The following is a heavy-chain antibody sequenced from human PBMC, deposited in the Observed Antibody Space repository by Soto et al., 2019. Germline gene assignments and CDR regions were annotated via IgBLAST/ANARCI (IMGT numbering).Heavy chain of an antibody. CDR1: GYTFTSYD. CDR2: MNPNSGNT. D-gene: IGHD3-3*01. J-gene: IGHJ5*02. CDR3: ARVVIYDFWSGYYTTENNWFDP. Sequence: ASVKVSCKASGYTFTSYDINWVRQATGQGLEWKGRMNPNSGNTGYAQKFQGRVTMTRNTSISTAYMELSSLRSEDTAVYYCARVVIYDFWSGYYTTENNWFDPWGQGTLVTVSS. V-gene: IGHV1-8*01.